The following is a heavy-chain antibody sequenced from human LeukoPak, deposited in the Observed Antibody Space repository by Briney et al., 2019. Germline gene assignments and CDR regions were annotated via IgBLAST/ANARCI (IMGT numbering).Heavy chain of an antibody. Sequence: SETLSLTCTVSGYSISSGYYWGWIRQPPGKGLEWIGSIYHSGSTYYNPSLKSRVTISVDTSKNQFSLKLSSVTAADTVVYYCARDGGSILWGQGTLVTVSS. CDR3: ARDGGSIL. CDR1: GYSISSGYY. J-gene: IGHJ4*02. D-gene: IGHD3-16*01. V-gene: IGHV4-38-2*02. CDR2: IYHSGST.